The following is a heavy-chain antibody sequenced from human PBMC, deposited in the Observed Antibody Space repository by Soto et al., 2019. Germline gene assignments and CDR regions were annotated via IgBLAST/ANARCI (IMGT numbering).Heavy chain of an antibody. Sequence: QVQLVQSGAEVKKPGSSVKVSCKASGGTFSSYAISWVRQAPGQGLEWMGGIIPIFGTANYAQKFQGRVTITADESTSTAYMELSSLRSEDTAVYYFAGANGGATGTWYFDLWGRGTLVTVSS. CDR1: GGTFSSYA. J-gene: IGHJ2*01. V-gene: IGHV1-69*01. D-gene: IGHD1-26*01. CDR2: IIPIFGTA. CDR3: AGANGGATGTWYFDL.